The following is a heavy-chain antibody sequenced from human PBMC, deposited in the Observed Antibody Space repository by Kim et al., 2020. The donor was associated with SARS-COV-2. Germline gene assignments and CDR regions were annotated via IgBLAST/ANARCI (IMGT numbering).Heavy chain of an antibody. Sequence: ASVKVSCKASGYTFTGYYMHWVRQAPGQGLEWMGRINPNSGGTNYAQKFQGRVTMTRDTSISTAYMELSRLRSDDTAVYYCARELTTSYYYYGMDVWGQGTTVTVSS. CDR3: ARELTTSYYYYGMDV. D-gene: IGHD4-17*01. CDR2: INPNSGGT. CDR1: GYTFTGYY. J-gene: IGHJ6*02. V-gene: IGHV1-2*06.